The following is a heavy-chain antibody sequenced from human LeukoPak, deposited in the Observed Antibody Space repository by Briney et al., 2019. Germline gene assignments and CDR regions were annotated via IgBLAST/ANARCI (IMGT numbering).Heavy chain of an antibody. Sequence: GGSLRLSCAASGFTVSSNYMNWVRQAPGKGLEWVSRINSDGSSTSYADSVKGRFTISRDNAKNTLYLQMNSLRAEDTAVYYCARNVGYYGSGSYSWGQGTLVTVSS. CDR1: GFTVSSNY. V-gene: IGHV3-74*01. D-gene: IGHD3-10*01. CDR2: INSDGSST. CDR3: ARNVGYYGSGSYS. J-gene: IGHJ4*02.